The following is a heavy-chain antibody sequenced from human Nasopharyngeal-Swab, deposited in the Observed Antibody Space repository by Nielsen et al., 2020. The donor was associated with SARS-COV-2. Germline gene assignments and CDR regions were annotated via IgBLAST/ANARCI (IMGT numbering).Heavy chain of an antibody. CDR2: INHSGST. V-gene: IGHV4-34*01. CDR1: GGSFSGYY. J-gene: IGHJ5*02. CDR3: ARGWIAVAGTLLLFDP. D-gene: IGHD6-19*01. Sequence: SETLSLTCAVYGGSFSGYYWSWIRQPPGKGLEWIGEINHSGSTNYNPSLKSRVTISVDTSKNQFSLKLSSVTAADTAVYYCARGWIAVAGTLLLFDPWGQGTLVTVSS.